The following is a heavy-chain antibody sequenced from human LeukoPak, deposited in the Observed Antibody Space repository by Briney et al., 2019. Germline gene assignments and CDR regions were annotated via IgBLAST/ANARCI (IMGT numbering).Heavy chain of an antibody. Sequence: SETLSLTCSVSGFSVTSGHYWGWIRQPPGKGLEWIGTIYHTGSTNYNPSLQRRVTMSVDTPKNQFSLRLRSVTAADTAMYFCAREVPYYYFMDVWGKRTTVTVSS. J-gene: IGHJ6*03. V-gene: IGHV4-38-2*02. CDR1: GFSVTSGHY. CDR2: IYHTGST. CDR3: AREVPYYYFMDV.